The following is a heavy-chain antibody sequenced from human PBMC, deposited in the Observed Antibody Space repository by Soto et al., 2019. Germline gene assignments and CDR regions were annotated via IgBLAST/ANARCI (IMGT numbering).Heavy chain of an antibody. CDR1: GYTFTSYA. J-gene: IGHJ4*02. V-gene: IGHV1-3*01. Sequence: GASVKVSCKASGYTFTSYAMHWVRQAPGQRLEWMGWINAGNGNTKYSQKFQGRVTITRDTSASTAYMELSSLRSEDTAVYYCARDTDTGYSSGWYPYFDYWGQGTLVTVSS. CDR2: INAGNGNT. CDR3: ARDTDTGYSSGWYPYFDY. D-gene: IGHD6-19*01.